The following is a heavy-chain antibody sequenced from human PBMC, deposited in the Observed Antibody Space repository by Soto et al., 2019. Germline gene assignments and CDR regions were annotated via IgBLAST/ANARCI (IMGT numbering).Heavy chain of an antibody. CDR3: ARVGSGSYYYYYYGMDV. Sequence: SVKVSCKASGGTFSSYAISWVRQAPGQGLEWMGGIIPIFGTANYAQKFQGRVTITADESTSTAYMELSSLRSEDTAVYYCARVGSGSYYYYYYGMDVWGQGTTVTVSS. J-gene: IGHJ6*02. CDR1: GGTFSSYA. V-gene: IGHV1-69*13. CDR2: IIPIFGTA. D-gene: IGHD1-26*01.